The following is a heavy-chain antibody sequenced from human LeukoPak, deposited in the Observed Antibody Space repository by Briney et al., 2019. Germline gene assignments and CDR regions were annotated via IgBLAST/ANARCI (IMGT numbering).Heavy chain of an antibody. J-gene: IGHJ4*02. CDR3: ARSPSSYLQDFDY. CDR2: INPSGGST. D-gene: IGHD2/OR15-2a*01. Sequence: ASVKVSCKASGYTFSGYYIHWVRQAPGQGLEWMGIINPSGGSTSYAQKFQGRVTMTRDTSTGTVYMQLSSLRSEDTAVYYCARSPSSYLQDFDYWGQGTLVTVSS. CDR1: GYTFSGYY. V-gene: IGHV1-46*01.